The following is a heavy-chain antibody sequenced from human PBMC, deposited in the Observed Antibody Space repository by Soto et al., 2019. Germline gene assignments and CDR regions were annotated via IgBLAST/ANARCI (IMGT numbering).Heavy chain of an antibody. J-gene: IGHJ4*02. D-gene: IGHD2-21*02. CDR2: IYYSGST. V-gene: IGHV4-61*01. Sequence: SETLSLTCTVSGGSVSSGSYYWSWIRQPPGKGLEWIGYIYYSGSTNYNPSLKSRVTISVDTSKNQFSLKLSSVTAADTAVYYCARHPRVTATPYYFDHWGQGTLVTVSS. CDR3: ARHPRVTATPYYFDH. CDR1: GGSVSSGSYY.